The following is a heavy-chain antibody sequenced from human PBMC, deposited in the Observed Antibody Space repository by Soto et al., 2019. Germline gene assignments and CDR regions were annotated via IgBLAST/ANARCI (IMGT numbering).Heavy chain of an antibody. J-gene: IGHJ5*02. D-gene: IGHD2-2*01. Sequence: QVQLQESGPGLVKPSGTLSLTCAVSGGSISSSNWWSWVRQPPGKGLAWIGGIYHSGSTNYNPSLKSRVTISVDKSNTQFSLKMSSVTAADTAVYYCARAHCSSTSCYRKYNWFDPWGQGTLVTVSS. V-gene: IGHV4-4*02. CDR3: ARAHCSSTSCYRKYNWFDP. CDR1: GGSISSSNW. CDR2: IYHSGST.